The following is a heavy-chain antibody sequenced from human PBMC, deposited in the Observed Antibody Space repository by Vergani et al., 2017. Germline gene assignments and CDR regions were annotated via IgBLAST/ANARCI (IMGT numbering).Heavy chain of an antibody. V-gene: IGHV3-7*01. CDR3: AKSGFVGAFET. Sequence: VQVVESGGGLVQPGESLRLSCTASGFTFSDFWMTWVRQFPGKGLEWVANIMPDGSATMYADSLRGRFSISRDNAKNSLHLHMSSLRVEDTAVYFCAKSGFVGAFETWGQGTMVTVSS. J-gene: IGHJ3*02. CDR2: IMPDGSAT. CDR1: GFTFSDFW. D-gene: IGHD6-6*01.